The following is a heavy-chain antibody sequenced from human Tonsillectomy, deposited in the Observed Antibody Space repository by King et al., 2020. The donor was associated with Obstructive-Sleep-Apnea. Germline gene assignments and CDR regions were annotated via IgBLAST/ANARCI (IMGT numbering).Heavy chain of an antibody. J-gene: IGHJ3*02. Sequence: QLQESGPGLVKPSETLSLTCTVSGGSISSYYWSWIRQPPGKGLEWIGYIYYSGSTNYNPSLKSRVTISVDTSKNQFSLKLSSVTAADTAVYYCARGGGAARRSVDAFDIWGQGTMVTVSS. D-gene: IGHD1-26*01. CDR3: ARGGGAARRSVDAFDI. CDR1: GGSISSYY. CDR2: IYYSGST. V-gene: IGHV4-59*01.